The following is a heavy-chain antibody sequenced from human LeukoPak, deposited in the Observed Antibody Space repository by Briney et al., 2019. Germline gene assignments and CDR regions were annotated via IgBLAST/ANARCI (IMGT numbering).Heavy chain of an antibody. D-gene: IGHD2-2*01. CDR1: GFTFDDYA. Sequence: GGSLRLSCAASGFTFDDYAMHWVRQAPGKGLEWVSGISWNSGSIGYADSVKGRFTISRDNAKNSLYLLMNSLRTEDTALYYCAKAVAVVPASFDYWGQGTLVTVSS. CDR2: ISWNSGSI. V-gene: IGHV3-9*01. CDR3: AKAVAVVPASFDY. J-gene: IGHJ4*02.